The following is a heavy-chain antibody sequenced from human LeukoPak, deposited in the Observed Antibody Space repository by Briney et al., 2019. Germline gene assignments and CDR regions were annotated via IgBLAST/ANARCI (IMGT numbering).Heavy chain of an antibody. D-gene: IGHD4-17*01. V-gene: IGHV1-2*02. J-gene: IGHJ3*02. Sequence: ASVKVSCKASGYTFTGYYMHWVRQAPGQGLEWMGWINPNSGGTNYAQKFQGRVTMTRDTSISTAYMELSRLRSDDTAVYYCARVVDYEDTREDFDAFDIWGQGTMVTVSS. CDR3: ARVVDYEDTREDFDAFDI. CDR2: INPNSGGT. CDR1: GYTFTGYY.